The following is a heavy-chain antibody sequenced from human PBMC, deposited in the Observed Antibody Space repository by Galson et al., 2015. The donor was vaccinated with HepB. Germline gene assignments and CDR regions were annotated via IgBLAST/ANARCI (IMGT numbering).Heavy chain of an antibody. Sequence: SLRLSCAASGFTFSSYAMHWVRQAPGKGLEYVSAISSNGGSTYYADSVKGRFTISRDNSKNTLYLQMSSLRAEDTAVYYCARQGFRLEQWLVPDVGAFDIWGQGTMVTVSS. CDR3: ARQGFRLEQWLVPDVGAFDI. J-gene: IGHJ3*02. CDR1: GFTFSSYA. V-gene: IGHV3-64*04. D-gene: IGHD6-19*01. CDR2: ISSNGGST.